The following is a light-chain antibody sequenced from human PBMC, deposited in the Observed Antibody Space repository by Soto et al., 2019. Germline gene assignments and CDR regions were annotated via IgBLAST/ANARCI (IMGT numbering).Light chain of an antibody. CDR3: SSYTGGNPSYV. V-gene: IGLV2-11*01. CDR2: DVS. J-gene: IGLJ1*01. Sequence: QSALTQPRSVSGSPGQSVTISCTGTSSDVGGYTHVSWYQQHPDKAPKLLIYDVSRRPSGVPDRFSGSKSGNTASLTISGLQAEDEADYYCSSYTGGNPSYVFGTGTKLTVL. CDR1: SSDVGGYTH.